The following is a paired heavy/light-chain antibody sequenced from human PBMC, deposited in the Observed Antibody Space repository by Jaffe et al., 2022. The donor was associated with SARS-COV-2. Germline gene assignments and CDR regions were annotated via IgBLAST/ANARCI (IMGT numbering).Heavy chain of an antibody. V-gene: IGHV2-5*02. Sequence: QITLKESGPTLVKPTQTLTLTCTFSGFSLSTGGVGVGWIRQPPGKALEWLALIYWDDDKRYNPSLKSRLTITMGTSKNQVVLTMTNMDPVDTATYYCAHRNYYDSGSSYYWGLGALVTVSS. CDR2: IYWDDDK. D-gene: IGHD3-10*01. CDR1: GFSLSTGGVG. CDR3: AHRNYYDSGSSYY. J-gene: IGHJ4*02.
Light chain of an antibody. CDR2: LGS. CDR3: MQTLQTPPT. J-gene: IGKJ2*01. CDR1: QSLLHSNGYNY. V-gene: IGKV2-28*01. Sequence: DIVMTQSPLSLPVTPGEPASISCRSSQSLLHSNGYNYLDWYLQKPGQSPQLLISLGSNRASGVPDRFSGSGSGTDFTVKISRVEAEDVGVYYCMQTLQTPPTFGQGTKLEIK.